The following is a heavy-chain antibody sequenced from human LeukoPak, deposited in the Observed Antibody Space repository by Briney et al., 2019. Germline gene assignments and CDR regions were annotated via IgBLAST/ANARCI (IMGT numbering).Heavy chain of an antibody. D-gene: IGHD3-22*01. V-gene: IGHV3-23*01. J-gene: IGHJ4*02. Sequence: GGSLRLSCAASGFTFSSYAMSWVRQAPGKGLEWVSAIGGSGGSTYYADSVKGRFTISRDNSKNTLYLQMNSLRAEDTAVYYCASFFTRITMIVVVTNYWGQGTLVTVSS. CDR2: IGGSGGST. CDR1: GFTFSSYA. CDR3: ASFFTRITMIVVVTNY.